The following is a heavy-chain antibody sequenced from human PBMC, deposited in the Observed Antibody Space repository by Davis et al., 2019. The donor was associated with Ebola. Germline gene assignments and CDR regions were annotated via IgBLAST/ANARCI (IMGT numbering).Heavy chain of an antibody. D-gene: IGHD2-15*01. J-gene: IGHJ4*02. CDR2: IKQDGSEK. CDR3: ARRGRILYSSYYFDY. V-gene: IGHV3-7*03. Sequence: GESLKISCAASGFTVSSNYMSRVRQAPGKGLEWVANIKQDGSEKYYVDSVKGRFTISRDNAKNSLYLQMNSLRAEDTAVYYCARRGRILYSSYYFDYWGQGTLVTVSS. CDR1: GFTVSSNY.